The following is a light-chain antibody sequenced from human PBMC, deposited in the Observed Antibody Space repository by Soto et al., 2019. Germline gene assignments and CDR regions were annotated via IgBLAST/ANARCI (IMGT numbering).Light chain of an antibody. Sequence: AIQLTQSPSSLSASVGDRVTITCRASQDIRGALAWYQQKPGKAPKILIYDVSSLQSGVPSRFSGSSSGTDFTLTISGLQPEDFANYYCQQFNSYPIIFGQGTRLDMK. CDR2: DVS. CDR3: QQFNSYPII. CDR1: QDIRGA. J-gene: IGKJ5*01. V-gene: IGKV1-13*02.